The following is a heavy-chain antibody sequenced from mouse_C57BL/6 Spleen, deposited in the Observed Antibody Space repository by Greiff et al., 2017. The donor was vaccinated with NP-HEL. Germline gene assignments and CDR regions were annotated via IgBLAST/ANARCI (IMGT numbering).Heavy chain of an antibody. CDR2: ISYDGSN. Sequence: EVKLQESGPGLVKPSQSLSLTCSVTGYSITSGYYWNWIRQFPGNKLEWMGYISYDGSNNYNPSLKNRISITRDTSKNQFFLKLNSVTTEDTATYYCARGDYDGSGFDYWGQGTTLTVSS. CDR3: ARGDYDGSGFDY. V-gene: IGHV3-6*01. CDR1: GYSITSGYY. J-gene: IGHJ2*01. D-gene: IGHD2-3*01.